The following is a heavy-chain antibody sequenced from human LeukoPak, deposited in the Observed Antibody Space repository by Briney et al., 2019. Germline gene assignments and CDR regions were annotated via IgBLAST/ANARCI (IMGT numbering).Heavy chain of an antibody. V-gene: IGHV4-34*01. Sequence: SETLSLTCAVYGGSFSGYYWSWLRQPPGKGLEWIGEINHSGSTNYNPSLKSRVTISVDTSKNQFSLKLSSVTAAHTAVYYCARGQDAILTGYYSGVDPWGQGTLVTVSS. J-gene: IGHJ5*02. D-gene: IGHD3-9*01. CDR1: GGSFSGYY. CDR2: INHSGST. CDR3: ARGQDAILTGYYSGVDP.